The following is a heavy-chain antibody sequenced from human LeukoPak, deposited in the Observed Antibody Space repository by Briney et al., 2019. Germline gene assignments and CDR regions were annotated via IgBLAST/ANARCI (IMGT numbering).Heavy chain of an antibody. D-gene: IGHD2-21*02. Sequence: GGSLRLSCAASGFTFRSYGFHWVRQAPGKGLEWVAVIWYDGSQKYYGDSVKGRFTVSRDDSKNTPSLQMNSLRAEDTAVYYCAAGSAYCGGDCYRWFDPWGQGTLVTVSS. CDR3: AAGSAYCGGDCYRWFDP. CDR2: IWYDGSQK. CDR1: GFTFRSYG. J-gene: IGHJ5*02. V-gene: IGHV3-33*01.